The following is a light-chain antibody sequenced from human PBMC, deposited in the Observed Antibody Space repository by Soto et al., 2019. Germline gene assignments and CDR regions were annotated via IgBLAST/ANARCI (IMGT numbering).Light chain of an antibody. CDR2: GAS. Sequence: ETVLTQSPATLSLSPGERATLSCRASQSVGTYLAWYQQRPGQAPRLLIHGASNRATGIPARFSGSGSGTDFTLTISSLEPEDFAVYYCQQRLSWPPFTFGPGTKVDLK. V-gene: IGKV3-11*01. J-gene: IGKJ3*01. CDR1: QSVGTY. CDR3: QQRLSWPPFT.